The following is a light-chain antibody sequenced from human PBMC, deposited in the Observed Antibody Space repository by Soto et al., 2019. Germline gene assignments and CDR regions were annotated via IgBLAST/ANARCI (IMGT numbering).Light chain of an antibody. Sequence: QSALTQPRSVSGSPGQSVTISCTGSSSDIGAYNFVSWYQQHPGKVPKLMIYDVIKRPSGVPDRFSGSKSDNTASLTISGLQAEDEADYYCCSYAGSYTLVFGGGTKLTVL. CDR3: CSYAGSYTLV. V-gene: IGLV2-11*01. J-gene: IGLJ2*01. CDR1: SSDIGAYNF. CDR2: DVI.